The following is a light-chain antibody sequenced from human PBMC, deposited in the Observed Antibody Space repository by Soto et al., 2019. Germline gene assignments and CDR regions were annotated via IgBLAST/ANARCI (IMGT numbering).Light chain of an antibody. CDR2: EVS. CDR1: SSDVGGYNY. Sequence: QSALTQPASVSGSPGQSITISCTGTSSDVGGYNYVPWYQQHPGKAPKVMIYEVSNRPSGVSNRLSGSKSGNTASLTISGLQAEDEAEYYCSSYTTRSTPVFGGGTKLTVL. J-gene: IGLJ3*02. V-gene: IGLV2-14*01. CDR3: SSYTTRSTPV.